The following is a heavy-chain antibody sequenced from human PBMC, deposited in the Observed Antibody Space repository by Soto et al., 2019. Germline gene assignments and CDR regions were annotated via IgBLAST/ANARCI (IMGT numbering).Heavy chain of an antibody. CDR3: ARPPGYISDWYYFDL. V-gene: IGHV1-2*02. Sequence: AAVKVSCKASGYTFIDYYMHWVRQAPGQGFEWMGRISPRSGGTNYAQKFQGRVTMTWDTSLNTAYMELSSLISEDTAVYYCARPPGYISDWYYFDLWGQGTLVTVSS. CDR1: GYTFIDYY. D-gene: IGHD3-9*01. J-gene: IGHJ4*02. CDR2: ISPRSGGT.